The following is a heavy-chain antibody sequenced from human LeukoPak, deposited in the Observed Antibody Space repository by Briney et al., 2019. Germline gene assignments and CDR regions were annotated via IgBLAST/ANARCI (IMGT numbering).Heavy chain of an antibody. CDR1: GYSFTSYL. J-gene: IGHJ5*02. V-gene: IGHV5-51*01. Sequence: GEALKISCKGSGYSFTSYLIGWVRHMPGKGLEWMGMIYSGDSDTRYSPSLQGQVTISADKSICTAYLQWSSLRASDTAMYYCARRGKGLSWSGSQGNWFDPWGQGTLVTVSS. CDR3: ARRGKGLSWSGSQGNWFDP. CDR2: IYSGDSDT. D-gene: IGHD3-3*01.